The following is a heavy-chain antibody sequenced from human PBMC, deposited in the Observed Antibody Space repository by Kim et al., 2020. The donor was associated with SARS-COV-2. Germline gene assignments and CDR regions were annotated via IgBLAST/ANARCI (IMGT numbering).Heavy chain of an antibody. Sequence: GGSLRLSCAATGVTVSNNYMSWVRQAPGKGLEWVSIMYSRGNTQYADSVRGSFTITRDNSKNTVYLEMNSRRAEDTAVYYCASDVPVTTLGYWGQGTLVTVSS. CDR3: ASDVPVTTLGY. D-gene: IGHD4-17*01. V-gene: IGHV3-66*01. J-gene: IGHJ4*02. CDR1: GVTVSNNY. CDR2: MYSRGNT.